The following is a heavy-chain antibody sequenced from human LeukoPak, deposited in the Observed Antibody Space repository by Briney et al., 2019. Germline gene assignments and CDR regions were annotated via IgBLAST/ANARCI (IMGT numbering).Heavy chain of an antibody. CDR2: INHSVST. D-gene: IGHD6-13*01. V-gene: IGHV4-34*01. CDR1: GGSFRGDY. J-gene: IGHJ3*02. Sequence: SETLSLTCAVYGGSFRGDYWSWIRQAPGKGLEWIGEINHSVSTNYNPSLQSRVTILIDTPRNKFSLRLSCVTCPATAVHYCAGSYSSSWYSSFDMWGNGTMVTVSS. CDR3: AGSYSSSWYSSFDM.